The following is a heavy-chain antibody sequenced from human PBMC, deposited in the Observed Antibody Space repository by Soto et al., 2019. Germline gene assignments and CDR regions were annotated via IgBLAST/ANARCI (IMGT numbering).Heavy chain of an antibody. CDR2: IYYSGST. D-gene: IGHD2-21*02. Sequence: SETLSLTCTVSGGSISSSSYYWGWIRQPPGKGLEWIGSIYYSGSTYYNPSLKSRVTISVDTSKNQFSLKLSSVTAADTAVYYCASDPVVTPRRPHYFDYWGQGTLVTVSS. CDR1: GGSISSSSYY. V-gene: IGHV4-39*01. CDR3: ASDPVVTPRRPHYFDY. J-gene: IGHJ4*02.